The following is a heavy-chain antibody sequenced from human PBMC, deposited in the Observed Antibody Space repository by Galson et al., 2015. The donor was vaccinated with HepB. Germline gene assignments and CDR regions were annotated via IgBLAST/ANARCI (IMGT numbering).Heavy chain of an antibody. CDR1: GYTFTAFY. Sequence: SVKVSCKASGYTFTAFYLHWVRQAPGQGLEWMGWINPKSGDTNSAQKFQGRVTMTRDTSISTAYLELSGLTSDDSAVFYCAKWAGGTFDVWGQGTMVTVSS. CDR2: INPKSGDT. D-gene: IGHD2-8*01. J-gene: IGHJ3*01. CDR3: AKWAGGTFDV. V-gene: IGHV1-2*02.